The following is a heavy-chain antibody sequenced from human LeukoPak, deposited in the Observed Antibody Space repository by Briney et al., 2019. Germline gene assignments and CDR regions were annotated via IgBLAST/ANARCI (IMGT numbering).Heavy chain of an antibody. D-gene: IGHD1-1*01. J-gene: IGHJ3*02. V-gene: IGHV1-8*01. Sequence: GASVKVSCKASGYTFTSYDINWVRQATGQGLEWMGWMNPNSGNTGYAQKFQGRVTMTRNTSISTAYMELSSLRSEDTAVYYCAREVDWNDAFDIWGQGTMVTVSS. CDR2: MNPNSGNT. CDR3: AREVDWNDAFDI. CDR1: GYTFTSYD.